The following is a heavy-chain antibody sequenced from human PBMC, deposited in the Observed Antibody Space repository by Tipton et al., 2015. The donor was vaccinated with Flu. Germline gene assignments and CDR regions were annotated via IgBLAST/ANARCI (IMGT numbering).Heavy chain of an antibody. V-gene: IGHV4-38-2*01. CDR2: IHRSGIG. Sequence: TLSLTCSVSGDSIGYPYFWGWIRLAPGKGLVWIGNIHRSGIGYYNPSLRSRATLSVDSSKNQFSLRLTSVTAADTAGYFCARRDYSNYVSEPKNWFDSWGQGALVTVSS. D-gene: IGHD4-11*01. J-gene: IGHJ5*01. CDR3: ARRDYSNYVSEPKNWFDS. CDR1: GDSIGYPYF.